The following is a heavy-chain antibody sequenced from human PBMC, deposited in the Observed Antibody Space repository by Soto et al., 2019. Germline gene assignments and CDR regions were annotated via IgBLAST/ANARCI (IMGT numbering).Heavy chain of an antibody. CDR3: ARVGYYGSGSYLGLVLDY. V-gene: IGHV4-31*03. CDR1: GGSISSGGYY. Sequence: QVQLQESGPGLVKPSQTLSLTCTVSGGSISSGGYYWSWIRQHPGKGLEWIGYIYYSGSTYYNPSLKSRVTTSVDTSKNQFSLKLSSVTAADTAVYYCARVGYYGSGSYLGLVLDYWGQGTLVTVSS. D-gene: IGHD3-10*01. CDR2: IYYSGST. J-gene: IGHJ4*02.